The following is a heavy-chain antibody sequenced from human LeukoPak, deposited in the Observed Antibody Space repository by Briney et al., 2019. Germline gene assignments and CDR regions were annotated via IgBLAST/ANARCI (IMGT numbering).Heavy chain of an antibody. CDR2: ISSSSSYI. CDR1: GFTFSSYS. J-gene: IGHJ3*02. Sequence: GGSLRLSCAASGFTFSSYSMNWVRQAPGKGLEWVSSISSSSSYIYYADSVKGRFTISRDNAKNSLYLQMNSLRAEDTALYYCAKDIAATMIVVVWDAFDIWGQGTMVTVSS. V-gene: IGHV3-21*04. D-gene: IGHD3-22*01. CDR3: AKDIAATMIVVVWDAFDI.